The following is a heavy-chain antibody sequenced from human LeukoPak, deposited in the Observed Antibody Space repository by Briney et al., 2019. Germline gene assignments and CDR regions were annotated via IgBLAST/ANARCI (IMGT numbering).Heavy chain of an antibody. CDR2: IGGSGGTSGDST. Sequence: PGGSLRLSCAASGFTFSSYVMSWVRQVPGKGLEWVSVSVIGGSGGTSGDSTYYADSVKGRFTISRDDSNNTLYLQMNNLRVEDTAVYYCAKHRSGIAASGSNYWGQGTLVSVSS. CDR3: AKHRSGIAASGSNY. D-gene: IGHD6-13*01. V-gene: IGHV3-23*01. CDR1: GFTFSSYV. J-gene: IGHJ4*02.